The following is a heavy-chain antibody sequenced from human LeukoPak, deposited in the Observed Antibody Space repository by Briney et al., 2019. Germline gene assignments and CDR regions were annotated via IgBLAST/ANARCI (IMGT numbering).Heavy chain of an antibody. D-gene: IGHD6-13*01. CDR2: ISTNVHVT. V-gene: IGHV3-23*01. CDR1: GFTFNTYA. CDR3: ARDVPNSSWGLDV. J-gene: IGHJ6*02. Sequence: GGSLRLSCAASGFTFNTYAMAWVRQAPGKGLEWVSAISTNVHVTFHGDSVRGRFTISRDNSKNTLYLQMNSLRAEDAAVYYCARDVPNSSWGLDVWGQGTTVTVSS.